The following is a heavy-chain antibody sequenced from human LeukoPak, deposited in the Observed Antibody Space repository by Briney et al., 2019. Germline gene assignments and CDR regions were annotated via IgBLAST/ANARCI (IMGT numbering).Heavy chain of an antibody. V-gene: IGHV6-1*01. J-gene: IGHJ5*02. D-gene: IGHD5-12*01. CDR2: TYYRSKWYN. Sequence: SQTLSLTCALSGDSVSSNSATWNWISQSPSRGLEWLGRTYYRSKWYNDYAVSVRSRITVNPDTSQNQFSLQLNSVTPEDSAVYYCTRSTGGYGIDPWGQGTLVTVSS. CDR3: TRSTGGYGIDP. CDR1: GDSVSSNSAT.